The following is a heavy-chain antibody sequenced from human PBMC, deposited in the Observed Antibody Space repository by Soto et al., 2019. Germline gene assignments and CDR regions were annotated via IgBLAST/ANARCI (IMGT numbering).Heavy chain of an antibody. CDR2: IIPIYGTA. D-gene: IGHD2-8*01. CDR3: AIRNDIILMVYAPSGWFDP. CDR1: GCTFSSYA. Sequence: SVNVSCKSSGCTFSSYAISWVRQAPRHLLECMGGIIPIYGTANYAQKFQGSGTITADESTSTAYMERSSLRSEDTAVYYCAIRNDIILMVYAPSGWFDPWGQGTLVTVSS. V-gene: IGHV1-69*13. J-gene: IGHJ5*02.